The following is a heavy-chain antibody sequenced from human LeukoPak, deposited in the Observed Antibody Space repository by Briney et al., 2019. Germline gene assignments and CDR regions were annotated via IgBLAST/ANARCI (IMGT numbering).Heavy chain of an antibody. V-gene: IGHV4-34*01. Sequence: PSETLSLTCAVYGGSFSGYYWSWIRQPPGKGLEWTGEINHSGSTNYNPSLKSRVTISVDTSKNQFSLKLSSVTAADTAVYYCARGPLRHRYYYYYYMDVWGKGTTVTVSS. CDR1: GGSFSGYY. CDR2: INHSGST. J-gene: IGHJ6*03. CDR3: ARGPLRHRYYYYYYMDV.